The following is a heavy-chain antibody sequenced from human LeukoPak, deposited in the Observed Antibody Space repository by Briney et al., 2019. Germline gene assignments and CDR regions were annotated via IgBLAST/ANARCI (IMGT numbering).Heavy chain of an antibody. J-gene: IGHJ4*02. Sequence: QPGRSLRLSCAASGFTFSSYAMHWVRQAPGKGLEWVAVISYDGSSKYYADSVKGRFTISRDNSKNTLYLQMNSLRAEDTAVYYCASGICGSTSCSLFDYWGQGTLVTVSS. D-gene: IGHD2-2*01. CDR2: ISYDGSSK. V-gene: IGHV3-30-3*01. CDR1: GFTFSSYA. CDR3: ASGICGSTSCSLFDY.